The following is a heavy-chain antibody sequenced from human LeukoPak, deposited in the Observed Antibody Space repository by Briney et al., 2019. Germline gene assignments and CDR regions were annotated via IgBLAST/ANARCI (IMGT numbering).Heavy chain of an antibody. CDR1: GFTFSSYA. J-gene: IGHJ6*04. CDR2: ISGSGGST. V-gene: IGHV3-23*01. CDR3: AKGSGYPTRYGMDV. D-gene: IGHD3-3*01. Sequence: GGSLRLSCAASGFTFSSYAMSWVRQAPGKGLEWVSAISGSGGSTYYADSVKGRFTISRDTSKNTLYLQMNSLRAEDTAVYYCAKGSGYPTRYGMDVWGKGTTVTVSS.